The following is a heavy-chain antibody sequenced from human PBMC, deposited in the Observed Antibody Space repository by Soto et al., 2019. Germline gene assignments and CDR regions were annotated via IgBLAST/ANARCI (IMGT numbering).Heavy chain of an antibody. D-gene: IGHD6-19*01. Sequence: QLQLQESGPGLVKPSETLSLTCTVSGGSISSSSYYWGWIRQPPGKGLEWIGSIYYSGSTYYNPSLKSRVTISVDTSKNQFSLKLSSVTAADTAVYYCASISSGWYHFDYWGQGTLVTVSS. CDR1: GGSISSSSYY. J-gene: IGHJ4*02. CDR3: ASISSGWYHFDY. V-gene: IGHV4-39*01. CDR2: IYYSGST.